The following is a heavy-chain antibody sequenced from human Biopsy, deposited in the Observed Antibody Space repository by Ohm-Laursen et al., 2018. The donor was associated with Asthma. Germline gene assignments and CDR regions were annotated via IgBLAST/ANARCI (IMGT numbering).Heavy chain of an antibody. CDR1: GFSFSNYG. V-gene: IGHV3-30*18. J-gene: IGHJ4*02. CDR3: AKEVFPGWELRRGPDS. D-gene: IGHD1-26*01. CDR2: ISFDGTNR. Sequence: SLRLSCAASGFSFSNYGMHWVRRAPGKGLDWGAVISFDGTNRNYTDSAKGRFTISRDNSRNTLHLEMNSLRAEDTAVYFCAKEVFPGWELRRGPDSWGQGTLVTVSS.